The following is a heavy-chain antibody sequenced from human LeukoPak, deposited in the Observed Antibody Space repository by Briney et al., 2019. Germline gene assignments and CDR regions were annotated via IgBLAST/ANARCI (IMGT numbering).Heavy chain of an antibody. V-gene: IGHV3-21*04. CDR2: ISSSSSYI. Sequence: GGSLRLSCAASGFTFSSYSMNWVRQAPGKGLEWVSSISSSSSYIYYADSVKGRVTISRDNSNNTLYLQMKSLRADDTALYYCAKDSCSSTTCFWDYWGQGTLVTVSS. D-gene: IGHD2-2*01. CDR1: GFTFSSYS. CDR3: AKDSCSSTTCFWDY. J-gene: IGHJ4*02.